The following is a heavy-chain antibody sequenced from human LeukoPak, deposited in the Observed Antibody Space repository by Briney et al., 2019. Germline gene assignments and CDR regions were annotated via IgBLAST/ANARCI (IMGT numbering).Heavy chain of an antibody. J-gene: IGHJ4*02. CDR3: ASARGGDGYNIFDY. CDR2: IIPIFGTT. Sequence: SVKVSCKASGGTFSSYTISWVRQAPGQGLEWMGGIIPIFGTTNYAQKFQGRVTITTDESTSTAYMELSSLRSEDTAVYYCASARGGDGYNIFDYWGQGTLVTVSS. D-gene: IGHD5-24*01. V-gene: IGHV1-69*05. CDR1: GGTFSSYT.